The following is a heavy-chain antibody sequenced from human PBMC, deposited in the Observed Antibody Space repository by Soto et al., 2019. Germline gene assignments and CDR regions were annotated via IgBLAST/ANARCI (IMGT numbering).Heavy chain of an antibody. D-gene: IGHD4-17*01. CDR3: ARGFSYGDYSTPHSAFDI. CDR2: IIPILGIA. J-gene: IGHJ3*02. Sequence: SVKVSCKASGGTFSSYTISWVRQAPGQGLEWMGRIIPILGIANYAQKFQGRVTITADKSTSTAYMELSSLRSEDTAVYYCARGFSYGDYSTPHSAFDIWGHGTMVTVSS. CDR1: GGTFSSYT. V-gene: IGHV1-69*02.